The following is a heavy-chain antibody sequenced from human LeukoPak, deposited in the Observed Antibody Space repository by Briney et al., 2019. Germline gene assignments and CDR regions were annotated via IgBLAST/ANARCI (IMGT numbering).Heavy chain of an antibody. V-gene: IGHV3-7*03. D-gene: IGHD3-3*01. J-gene: IGHJ4*02. Sequence: GGSPRLSCAASGFTFSSYWMSWVRQAPGKGLEWVANIKQDGSEKYYVDSVKGRFTISRDNAKNSLYLQMNSLRAEDTAVYYCARANNTIFPGYFDYWGQGTLVTVSS. CDR2: IKQDGSEK. CDR1: GFTFSSYW. CDR3: ARANNTIFPGYFDY.